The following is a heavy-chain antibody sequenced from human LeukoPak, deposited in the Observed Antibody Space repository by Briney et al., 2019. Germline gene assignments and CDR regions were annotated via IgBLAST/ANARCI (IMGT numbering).Heavy chain of an antibody. D-gene: IGHD3-10*01. Sequence: GGSLRLSCAASGFTFDDYGMSWVRQAPGKGLEWVSGINWNGGSTGYADSVKGRFTISRDNAKNSLYLQMNSLRAEDTALYYCARGVNNYGSGSYFFDYWGQGTLVTVSS. J-gene: IGHJ4*02. V-gene: IGHV3-20*04. CDR3: ARGVNNYGSGSYFFDY. CDR1: GFTFDDYG. CDR2: INWNGGST.